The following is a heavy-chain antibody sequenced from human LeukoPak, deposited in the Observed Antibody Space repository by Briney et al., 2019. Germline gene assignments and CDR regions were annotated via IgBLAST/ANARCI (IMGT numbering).Heavy chain of an antibody. D-gene: IGHD4-23*01. J-gene: IGHJ4*02. Sequence: GGSLRLSCAASGYTFTSYYMHWVRQAPGQGLEWMGIINPSGGSTSYAQKFQGRVTMTRDTSTSTVYMELSSLRSEDTAVYYCARNDYGGNFGGYWGQGTLVTVSS. CDR1: GYTFTSYY. V-gene: IGHV1-46*01. CDR2: INPSGGST. CDR3: ARNDYGGNFGGY.